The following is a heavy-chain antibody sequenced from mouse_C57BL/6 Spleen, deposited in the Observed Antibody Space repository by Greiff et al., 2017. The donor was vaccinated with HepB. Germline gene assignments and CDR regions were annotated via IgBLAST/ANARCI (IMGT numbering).Heavy chain of an antibody. Sequence: DVKLVESEGGLVQPGSSMKLSCTASGFTFSDYYMAWVRQVPEKGLEWVANINYDGSSTYYLDSLKSRFIISRDNAKNILYLQMSSLKSEDTATYYCARANFDYWGQGTTLTVSS. J-gene: IGHJ2*01. CDR2: INYDGSST. CDR3: ARANFDY. CDR1: GFTFSDYY. V-gene: IGHV5-16*01.